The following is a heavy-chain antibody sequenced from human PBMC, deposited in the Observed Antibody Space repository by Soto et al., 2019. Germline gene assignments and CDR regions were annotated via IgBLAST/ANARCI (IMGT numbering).Heavy chain of an antibody. CDR1: GGTFSSYA. CDR3: ARAYQDYYDSSGYVPSLDY. D-gene: IGHD3-22*01. Sequence: ASVKVSCKASGGTFSSYAISWVRQAPGQGLEWMGGIIPIFGTANYAQKFQGRVTITADESTRTAYMELSSLRSEDTAVYYCARAYQDYYDSSGYVPSLDYWGQGTLVTVSS. CDR2: IIPIFGTA. J-gene: IGHJ4*02. V-gene: IGHV1-69*13.